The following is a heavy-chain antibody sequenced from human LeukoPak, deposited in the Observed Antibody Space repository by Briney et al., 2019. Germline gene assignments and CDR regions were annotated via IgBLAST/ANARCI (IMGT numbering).Heavy chain of an antibody. V-gene: IGHV1-24*01. CDR3: ATEIVGYGDVHYLDS. CDR1: GYTLTEIS. D-gene: IGHD4-17*01. J-gene: IGHJ4*02. CDR2: FNPEDVET. Sequence: GASVKVSCKVSGYTLTEISMHWVRQAPGQGLEWMGGFNPEDVETIYARSFQGRLTVTEDTSTDTAYMELSSLRAEDTAMYYCATEIVGYGDVHYLDSWGQGTLVTVSS.